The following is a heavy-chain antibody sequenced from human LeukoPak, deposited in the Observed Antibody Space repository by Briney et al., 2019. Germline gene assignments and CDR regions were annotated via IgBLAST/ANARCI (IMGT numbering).Heavy chain of an antibody. J-gene: IGHJ5*02. D-gene: IGHD2-15*01. Sequence: SETLSLTCTVSGGSISSYYWSWIRQPAGKGLEWIGRIYTSGSTNYNPSLKSRVTMSVDMSKNQFSLKLSSVTAADTAVYYCARDRYCSGGSCYSSPYNWFDPWGQGTLVTVSS. CDR2: IYTSGST. CDR3: ARDRYCSGGSCYSSPYNWFDP. V-gene: IGHV4-4*07. CDR1: GGSISSYY.